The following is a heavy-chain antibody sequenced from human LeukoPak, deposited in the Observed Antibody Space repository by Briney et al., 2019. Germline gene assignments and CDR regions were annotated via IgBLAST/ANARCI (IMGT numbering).Heavy chain of an antibody. V-gene: IGHV1-2*02. CDR2: IHPNSGAT. D-gene: IGHD5-18*01. Sequence: GASVTVSFKASGYTFTCYYIHWVRQAPGQGIEWMGWIHPNSGATGYAQNFQGRVTMTRDMSISTAYMDLSRLRSDDTAVYYCARNTAPGYGLDVWGQGTPVTVSS. CDR3: ARNTAPGYGLDV. CDR1: GYTFTCYY. J-gene: IGHJ6*02.